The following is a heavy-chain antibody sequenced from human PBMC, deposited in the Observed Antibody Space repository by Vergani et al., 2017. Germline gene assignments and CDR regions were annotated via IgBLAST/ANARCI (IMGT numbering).Heavy chain of an antibody. J-gene: IGHJ4*02. CDR1: GFTFSSYG. CDR2: ISYDGSNK. Sequence: QVQLVESGGGVVKPGRSLRLSCAASGFTFSSYGMHWVRQAPGKGLEWVAVISYDGSNKYYADSVKGRFTISRDNSKNTLYLQMNSLRAEDTAVYYCAKDRDYYGSVSYYFFDYWGQGTLVTVSS. V-gene: IGHV3-30*18. D-gene: IGHD3-10*01. CDR3: AKDRDYYGSVSYYFFDY.